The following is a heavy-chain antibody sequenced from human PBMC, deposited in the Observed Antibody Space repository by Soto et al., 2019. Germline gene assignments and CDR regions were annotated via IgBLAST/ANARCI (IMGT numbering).Heavy chain of an antibody. D-gene: IGHD3-22*01. CDR1: GDTFSSYT. J-gene: IGHJ4*02. CDR2: VIPMFGTT. CDR3: AREGSYDNSGHSKFGY. V-gene: IGHV1-69*01. Sequence: QVQLVQSGAEVKQPGSSVKVSCKASGDTFSSYTISWVRQAPGQGLEWMGEVIPMFGTTNYPRNFQGRVTITADESTSTAYMDLSGLTSEDTAIYYCAREGSYDNSGHSKFGYWGQGTLVTVSS.